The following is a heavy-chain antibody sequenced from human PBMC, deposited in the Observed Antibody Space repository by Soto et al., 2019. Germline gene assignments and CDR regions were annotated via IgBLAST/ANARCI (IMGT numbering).Heavy chain of an antibody. CDR2: IIPIFGTA. Sequence: SVKVSCKASGGTFSSYAISWVRQAPGQGLEWMGGIIPIFGTANYAQKFQGRVTITADKSMSTAYMELSSLRSEDTAVYYCAREDITIFGVVPYYYGMDVWGQGTTVTVSS. CDR3: AREDITIFGVVPYYYGMDV. D-gene: IGHD3-3*01. J-gene: IGHJ6*02. V-gene: IGHV1-69*06. CDR1: GGTFSSYA.